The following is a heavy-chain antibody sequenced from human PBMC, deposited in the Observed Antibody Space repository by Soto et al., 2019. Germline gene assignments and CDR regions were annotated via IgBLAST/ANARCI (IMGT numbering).Heavy chain of an antibody. V-gene: IGHV3-30-3*01. CDR2: VTSDGSTR. J-gene: IGHJ2*01. D-gene: IGHD2-21*02. CDR1: GFSFSSFG. Sequence: QVQLVESGGGLVQPGRSLRLSCAASGFSFSSFGMHWVRQAPGKGLEWVALVTSDGSTRYDPDSVKGRFTISRDNSMDTLYLQMAGLRVVVQAVCYCVRDPGVDCCDWYYGLRGHGTLFTVS. CDR3: VRDPGVDCCDWYYGL.